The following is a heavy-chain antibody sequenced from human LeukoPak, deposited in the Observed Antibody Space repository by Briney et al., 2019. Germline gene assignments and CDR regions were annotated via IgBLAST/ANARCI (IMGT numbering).Heavy chain of an antibody. D-gene: IGHD4-17*01. CDR2: IIPIFGTA. J-gene: IGHJ6*03. CDR1: GGTFSSYA. Sequence: SVKVSCKASGGTFSSYAISWVRQAPGQGLEWMGGIIPIFGTANYAQKFQGRVTITTDESTSTAYMELSSLRSEDTAVYYCARVYGDYDGYYYYYYYKDVWGKGTTVTVSS. V-gene: IGHV1-69*05. CDR3: ARVYGDYDGYYYYYYYKDV.